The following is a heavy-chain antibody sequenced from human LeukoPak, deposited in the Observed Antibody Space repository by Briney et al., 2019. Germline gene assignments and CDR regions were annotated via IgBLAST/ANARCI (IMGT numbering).Heavy chain of an antibody. J-gene: IGHJ4*02. CDR2: IRQDGSDK. D-gene: IGHD6-13*01. V-gene: IGHV3-7*01. Sequence: GGSLRLSCAASGFTFSKYWMNWVRQAPGKGLEWVANIRQDGSDKYYVDSVKGRFTVSRDNARNSLYLQINSLRGEDTAVYYCARVGHYFESSGWCDYWGQGTLVSVSS. CDR3: ARVGHYFESSGWCDY. CDR1: GFTFSKYW.